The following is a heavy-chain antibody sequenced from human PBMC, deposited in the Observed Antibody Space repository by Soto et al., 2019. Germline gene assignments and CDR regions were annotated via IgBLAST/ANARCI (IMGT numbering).Heavy chain of an antibody. CDR1: GGSFDRYI. Sequence: QVQLVQSGAEVKKPGSSVKVSCKGSGGSFDRYIVTWVRQAPGQGLEWIGRIIPVLGVEYYAPMFQGRVAITADKSTTTAYKELSSLRSEDTAVYYCAKAGNPGAATPSSYGMDVWGLGTTVTVS. CDR2: IIPVLGVE. CDR3: AKAGNPGAATPSSYGMDV. D-gene: IGHD2-15*01. V-gene: IGHV1-69*02. J-gene: IGHJ6*02.